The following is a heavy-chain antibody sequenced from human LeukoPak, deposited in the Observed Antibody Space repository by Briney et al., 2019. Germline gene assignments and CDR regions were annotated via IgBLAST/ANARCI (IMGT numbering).Heavy chain of an antibody. CDR2: IYYSGST. J-gene: IGHJ4*02. CDR3: AREVSSGWYKIDY. D-gene: IGHD6-19*01. V-gene: IGHV4-59*12. Sequence: PSETLSLTCTVSGGSISSYYWSWIRQPPGKGLEWIGYIYYSGSTNYNPSLKSRVTISVDTSKNQFSLKLSSVTAADTAVYYCAREVSSGWYKIDYWGQGTLVTVSS. CDR1: GGSISSYY.